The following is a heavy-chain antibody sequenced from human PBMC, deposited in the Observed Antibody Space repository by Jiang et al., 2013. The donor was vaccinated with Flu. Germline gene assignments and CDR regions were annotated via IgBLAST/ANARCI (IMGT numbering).Heavy chain of an antibody. Sequence: VQLLESGGGVVQPGRSLRLSCAASGFTFSSYGMHWVRQAPGKGLEWVAVIWYDGSNKYYADSVKGRFTISRDNSKNTLYLQMNSLRAEDTAVYYCARAERYYDFWSGYFIGWGDDNWFDPWGQGTLVTVSS. CDR3: ARAERYYDFWSGYFIGWGDDNWFDP. D-gene: IGHD3-3*01. CDR1: GFTFSSYG. V-gene: IGHV3-33*01. J-gene: IGHJ5*02. CDR2: IWYDGSNK.